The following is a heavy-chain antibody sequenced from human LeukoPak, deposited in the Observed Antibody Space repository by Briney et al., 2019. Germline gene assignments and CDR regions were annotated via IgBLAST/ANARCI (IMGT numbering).Heavy chain of an antibody. D-gene: IGHD6-19*01. CDR3: ARGSVAGNYYYYGMDV. CDR1: GFTFSSYE. J-gene: IGHJ6*02. Sequence: GGSLRLSCAASGFTFSSYEMNWVRQAPGKGLEWVSYISSSGSTIYYADSVKGRFTISRDNAKNSLYLQMNSLRAEDTAVYYCARGSVAGNYYYYGMDVWGQGTTVTASS. V-gene: IGHV3-48*03. CDR2: ISSSGSTI.